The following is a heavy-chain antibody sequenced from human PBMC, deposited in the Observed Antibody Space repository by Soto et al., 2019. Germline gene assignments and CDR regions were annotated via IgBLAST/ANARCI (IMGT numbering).Heavy chain of an antibody. V-gene: IGHV4-39*01. CDR3: ARGGVAARKGRCFAP. CDR2: IYYSGST. D-gene: IGHD6-25*01. CDR1: RGSISSGTNY. Sequence: SETLSLTCTVSRGSISSGTNYWAWIRQPPGKGLDGVANIYYSGSTFYNPSLKSRVTISLDTPKNQFSLRLMSLTATATAGYYCARGGVAARKGRCFAPWGQGPLVPVSS. J-gene: IGHJ5*02.